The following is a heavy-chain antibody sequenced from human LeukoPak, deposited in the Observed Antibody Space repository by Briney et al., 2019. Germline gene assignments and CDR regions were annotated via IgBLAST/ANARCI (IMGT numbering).Heavy chain of an antibody. CDR2: ISAYNGNT. CDR1: GYTFTSYG. CDR3: ARASSVPGYYYYYMDV. J-gene: IGHJ6*03. V-gene: IGHV1-18*01. Sequence: GASVKVSCKASGYTFTSYGISWVRQAPGQGLEWMGWISAYNGNTNYAQKLQGRVTMTTDTSTSTAYMELRSLRSDDTAVYYCARASSVPGYYYYYMDVWGKGTTVTISS. D-gene: IGHD6-19*01.